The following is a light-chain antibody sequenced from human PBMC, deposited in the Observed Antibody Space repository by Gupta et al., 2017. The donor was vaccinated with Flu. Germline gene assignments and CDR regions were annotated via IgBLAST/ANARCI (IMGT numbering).Light chain of an antibody. Sequence: DIVMTQSPLSLPVTPGEPASISCRSSQSLLHSNGYNYLDWYLQKPGQSPQLLIYLGSNRASGVPDRFSGSGSGTDFTLKISRVDAEDVGVYYCRQALQTPGTFGGGTKVEIK. CDR3: RQALQTPGT. CDR1: QSLLHSNGYNY. CDR2: LGS. V-gene: IGKV2-28*01. J-gene: IGKJ4*01.